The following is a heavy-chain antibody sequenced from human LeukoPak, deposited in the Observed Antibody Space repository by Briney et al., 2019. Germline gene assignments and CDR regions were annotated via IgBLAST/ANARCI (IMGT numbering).Heavy chain of an antibody. CDR2: ISSSSSYI. CDR3: ARGTRVVVVPAAVLYYYYGMDV. Sequence: GGSLRLSCAASGFTFSSYSMNWVRQAPGKGLEWVSSISSSSSYIYYADSVKGRFTISRDNAKNSLYLQMNSLRAEDTAVYYCARGTRVVVVPAAVLYYYYGMDVWGQGTTVTVSS. CDR1: GFTFSSYS. J-gene: IGHJ6*02. D-gene: IGHD2-2*01. V-gene: IGHV3-21*01.